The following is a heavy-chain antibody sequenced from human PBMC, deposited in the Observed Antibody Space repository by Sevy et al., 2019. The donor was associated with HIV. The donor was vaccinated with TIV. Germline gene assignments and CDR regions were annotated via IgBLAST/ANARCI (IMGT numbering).Heavy chain of an antibody. Sequence: APVKVSCKASGYTFTSYGISWVRQAPGQGLEWMGWISAYNGNTNYAQKLQGRVTMTTDTSTSTAYMELRSLRSDDTAVYYCARFAGAGTAYYGMDVWGQGTTVTVSS. J-gene: IGHJ6*02. CDR1: GYTFTSYG. CDR2: ISAYNGNT. D-gene: IGHD6-19*01. CDR3: ARFAGAGTAYYGMDV. V-gene: IGHV1-18*01.